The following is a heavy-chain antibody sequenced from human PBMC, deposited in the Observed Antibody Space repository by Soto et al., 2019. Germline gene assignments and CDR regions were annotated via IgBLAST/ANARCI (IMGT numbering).Heavy chain of an antibody. Sequence: QVQLVQSGAEVKKPGSSVKVSCKASGGTFSSYAISWVRQAPGQGLEWMGGIIPIFGTANYAQKFQGRVRSTADESTSTAYMELSSLRAEDTAVYYCASYRSYYGAFDYWGQGTLVTVSS. CDR3: ASYRSYYGAFDY. CDR2: IIPIFGTA. D-gene: IGHD1-26*01. J-gene: IGHJ4*02. V-gene: IGHV1-69*01. CDR1: GGTFSSYA.